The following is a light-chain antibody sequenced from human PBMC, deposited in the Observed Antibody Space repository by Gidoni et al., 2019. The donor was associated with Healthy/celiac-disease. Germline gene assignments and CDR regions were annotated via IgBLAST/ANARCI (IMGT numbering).Light chain of an antibody. V-gene: IGKV3-15*01. CDR2: GAS. J-gene: IGKJ1*01. CDR3: QQYNNWLWT. CDR1: QSVSSN. Sequence: EIVMTQSPATRSVSPGERATLSCRASQSVSSNLAWYQQTPGQAPRLLIYGASTRATGIPARCSGSGCGTEFTLTISSLQSEDFAVYYCQQYNNWLWTFGQGTKVEIK.